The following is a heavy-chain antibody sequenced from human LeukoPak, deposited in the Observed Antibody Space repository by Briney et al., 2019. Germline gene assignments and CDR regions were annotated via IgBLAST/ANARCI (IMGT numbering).Heavy chain of an antibody. CDR2: LSGGGGGT. Sequence: GGSLSLSCAASGFTFSNYAVTWVRQAPGKGLEWVPGLSGGGGGTYYADSVKGRFTISRDNSKNTPYLQMLSLRADATALYYCAKVSSYDTSVHHDHWGQGTQVTVSS. J-gene: IGHJ5*02. D-gene: IGHD3-22*01. V-gene: IGHV3-23*01. CDR3: AKVSSYDTSVHHDH. CDR1: GFTFSNYA.